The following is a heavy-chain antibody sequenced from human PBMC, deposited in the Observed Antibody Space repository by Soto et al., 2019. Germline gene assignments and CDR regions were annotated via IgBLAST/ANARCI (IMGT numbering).Heavy chain of an antibody. CDR2: INSDGSST. J-gene: IGHJ6*02. CDR3: ASDRSYSLDV. CDR1: GSTFSNDW. V-gene: IGHV3-74*01. Sequence: EVQLVESGGGLLQPGGSLRLSCAVSGSTFSNDWMHWVRQAPGKGLVWVSHINSDGSSTNYADFVKGRFTIARDKAKNTVYLQMNSLRAEDTAVYEWASDRSYSLDVWGQGTTATVSS.